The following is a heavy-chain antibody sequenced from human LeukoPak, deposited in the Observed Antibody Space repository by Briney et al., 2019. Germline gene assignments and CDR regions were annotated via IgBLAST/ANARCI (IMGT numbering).Heavy chain of an antibody. V-gene: IGHV4-59*01. CDR3: ARDYYYYMDV. J-gene: IGHJ6*03. CDR2: IYYSGST. CDR1: GGSISSYY. Sequence: PSETLSLTCTVSGGSISSYYWSWIRQPPGKGLEWIGYIYYSGSTSYNPSLKSRVTMSVDTSKNQISLKLSSVTAADTAVYYCARDYYYYMDVWGKGTTVTVSS.